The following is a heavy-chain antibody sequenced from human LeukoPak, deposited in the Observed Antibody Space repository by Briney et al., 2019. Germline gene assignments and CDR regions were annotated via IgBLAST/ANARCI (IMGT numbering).Heavy chain of an antibody. V-gene: IGHV4-34*01. J-gene: IGHJ4*02. CDR3: ARVARDYYDSSGTYYFDY. D-gene: IGHD3-22*01. CDR2: INHSGST. CDR1: GGSFSGYY. Sequence: PSETLSLTCAVYGGSFSGYYWSWLRQPPGKGLEWIGEINHSGSTNYNPSLKSRGTISVETSKNQCSLKLSSVTAADTAVYYCARVARDYYDSSGTYYFDYWGQGTLVTVSS.